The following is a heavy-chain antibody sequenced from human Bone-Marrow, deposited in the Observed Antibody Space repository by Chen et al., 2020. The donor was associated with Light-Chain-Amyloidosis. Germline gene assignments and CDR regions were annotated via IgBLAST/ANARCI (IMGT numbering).Heavy chain of an antibody. D-gene: IGHD1-26*01. CDR2: ISRSSSHI. V-gene: IGHV3-21*01. CDR1: GFTFSSYT. CDR3: ARGGSYYYFDY. Sequence: EVQLVESGGGLVKPGGSLRLSCVASGFTFSSYTMNWVRQTPGRGLEWVSSISRSSSHIYYADSMRGRFTISRDNAKNSLYLQMNNLRAEDTAVYYCARGGSYYYFDYWGREFWSPSPQ. J-gene: IGHJ4*02.